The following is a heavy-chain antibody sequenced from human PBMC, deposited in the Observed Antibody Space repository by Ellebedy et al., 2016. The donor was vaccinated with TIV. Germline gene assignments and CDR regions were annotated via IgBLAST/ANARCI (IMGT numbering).Heavy chain of an antibody. Sequence: GESLKISCVASGFTFSSYAMSWVRQAPGKGLEWVANIKQDGSETYYVDSVKGRFTISRDNAKNSLYLQMNSLRAEDTAVYYCARDCSGGSCYSMLGYWGQGTLVTVSS. V-gene: IGHV3-7*01. J-gene: IGHJ4*02. D-gene: IGHD2-15*01. CDR1: GFTFSSYA. CDR2: IKQDGSET. CDR3: ARDCSGGSCYSMLGY.